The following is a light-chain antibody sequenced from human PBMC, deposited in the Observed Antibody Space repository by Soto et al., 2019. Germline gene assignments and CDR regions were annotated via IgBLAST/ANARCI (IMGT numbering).Light chain of an antibody. CDR1: QSVRSSY. V-gene: IGKV3-20*01. Sequence: EIVLMQSPGTLSLSPGERATLSCRASQSVRSSYLAWYQQKPGQAPRLLIYGASSRATGIPDRFSGSGSGTDFTLTISRLEPEDFAVYYCQQYGSSPWTFGQGTKVEIK. CDR2: GAS. J-gene: IGKJ1*01. CDR3: QQYGSSPWT.